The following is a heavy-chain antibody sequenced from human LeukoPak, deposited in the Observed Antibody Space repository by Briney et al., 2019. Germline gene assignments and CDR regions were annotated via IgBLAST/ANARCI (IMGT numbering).Heavy chain of an antibody. CDR3: AKDPRPKGYSSSWYSGWFDP. V-gene: IGHV3-23*01. Sequence: GGSLRLSCAASGFTFSSYAMSWVRQAPGKGLEWVSAISGSGGSTYYPDSVSGRFTISRDNSKTTLYLQMNSLRAEDTAVYYCAKDPRPKGYSSSWYSGWFDPWGQGTLVTVSS. CDR2: ISGSGGST. CDR1: GFTFSSYA. D-gene: IGHD6-13*01. J-gene: IGHJ5*02.